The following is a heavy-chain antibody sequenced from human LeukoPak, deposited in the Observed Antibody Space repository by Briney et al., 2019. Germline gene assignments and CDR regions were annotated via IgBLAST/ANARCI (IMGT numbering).Heavy chain of an antibody. V-gene: IGHV3-23*01. CDR3: AKGRIQSYTAPEY. CDR2: ISDTGGST. CDR1: AFTFGSFG. J-gene: IGHJ4*02. Sequence: GGSLRLSCAASAFTFGSFGMSWVRQAPGKGLEWVSAISDTGGSTFYADSVKGRFTISRDNSKNTLYLQMNSLRAEDTAVYYCAKGRIQSYTAPEYWGQGTLVTVSS. D-gene: IGHD5-18*01.